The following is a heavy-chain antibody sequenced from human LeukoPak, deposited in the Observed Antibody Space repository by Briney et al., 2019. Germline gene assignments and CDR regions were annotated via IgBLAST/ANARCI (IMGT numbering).Heavy chain of an antibody. D-gene: IGHD3-10*01. V-gene: IGHV3-23*01. J-gene: IGHJ6*03. CDR2: ISGSGGST. Sequence: GGSLRLSCAASGFTFSSYGMSWVRQAPGKGLEWVSAISGSGGSTYYADSVKGRFTISRDNSKNTLDLQENRLRAEDTAVYYCAKGGAVSSKSITMIRGTRRYNYYMDVWGKGTTVTISS. CDR3: AKGGAVSSKSITMIRGTRRYNYYMDV. CDR1: GFTFSSYG.